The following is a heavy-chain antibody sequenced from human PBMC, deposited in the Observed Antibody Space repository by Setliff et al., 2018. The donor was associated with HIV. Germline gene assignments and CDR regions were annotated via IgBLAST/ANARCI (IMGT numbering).Heavy chain of an antibody. V-gene: IGHV1-3*01. D-gene: IGHD6-19*01. CDR1: GYSFADYT. Sequence: GASVKVSCKASGYSFADYTIQWVRQAPGQGLEWMGWIIDGNDNTRYSQKFQGRVTIAMDTSASTAYMELSSLRSEDTAVYYCARLSGWYERDFDYWGQGTLVTVSS. CDR2: IIDGNDNT. J-gene: IGHJ4*02. CDR3: ARLSGWYERDFDY.